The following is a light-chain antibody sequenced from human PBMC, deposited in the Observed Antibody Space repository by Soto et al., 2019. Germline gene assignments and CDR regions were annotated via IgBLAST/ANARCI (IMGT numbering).Light chain of an antibody. CDR1: SSDVGAYNY. CDR2: DVS. CDR3: CSYSRSSPYV. J-gene: IGLJ1*01. V-gene: IGLV2-14*03. Sequence: QSALNQPASVSGSPGQSITISCTGTSSDVGAYNYVSWYQHHPGKVPRLMIFDVSNRASGVSNRFSGSKSGNTASLTISGLQAEDEADYYCCSYSRSSPYVFGAGTKVTVL.